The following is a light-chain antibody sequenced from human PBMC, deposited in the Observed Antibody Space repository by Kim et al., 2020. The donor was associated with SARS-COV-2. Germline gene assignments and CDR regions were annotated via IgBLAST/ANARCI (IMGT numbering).Light chain of an antibody. V-gene: IGKV1-39*01. CDR2: AAS. CDR1: QNNGNY. CDR3: QESYSNFHT. Sequence: SASVRDRVTIYCRARQNNGNYLNWYQQIPGKAPKVLIIAASNLQIGVPSRFSGSGSATDFTLTISSLQPEDFATYYCQESYSNFHTFGQGTKLEI. J-gene: IGKJ2*01.